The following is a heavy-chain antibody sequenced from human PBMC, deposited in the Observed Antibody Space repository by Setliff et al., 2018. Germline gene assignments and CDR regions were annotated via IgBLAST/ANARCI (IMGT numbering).Heavy chain of an antibody. CDR3: VREYSGGGLM. Sequence: ASVKVSCKASGYTFTGYYMHWVRQAPGQGLEWMGIIDPSGDYTNYAQKFQGRVTMTRDTSTTTVYMELRSLRSDDTAVYFCVREYSGGGLMWGQGTMVTVSS. CDR2: IDPSGDYT. J-gene: IGHJ3*01. CDR1: GYTFTGYY. D-gene: IGHD6-19*01. V-gene: IGHV1-46*01.